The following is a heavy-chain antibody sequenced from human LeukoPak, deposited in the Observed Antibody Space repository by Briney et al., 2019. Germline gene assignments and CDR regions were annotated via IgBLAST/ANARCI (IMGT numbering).Heavy chain of an antibody. CDR3: ARDGGYCVKGVCYFDY. Sequence: PGGALRLSCVASGFTFSSYSMNWVRQGLGKGGWWGSSISSWNDYIYYADSGRGLIAISRDNDKNSLYLQINSLRDEDTATYYCARDGGYCVKGVCYFDYWGQGTLVTVSS. J-gene: IGHJ4*02. CDR2: ISSWNDYI. CDR1: GFTFSSYS. D-gene: IGHD2-15*01. V-gene: IGHV3-21*01.